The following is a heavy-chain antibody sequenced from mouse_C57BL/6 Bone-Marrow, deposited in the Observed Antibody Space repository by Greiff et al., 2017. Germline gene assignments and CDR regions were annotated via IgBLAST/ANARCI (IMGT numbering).Heavy chain of an antibody. Sequence: QVQLQQSGPGLVQPSQSLSITCTVSGFSLTSYGVHWVRQPPGKGLEWLGVIWSGGSTDYNAAFISRLSISKDNSKSQVFFKMNSLQADDTAIYYCAKNFYSNYYYYAMDYWGQGTSVTVSS. V-gene: IGHV2-4*01. J-gene: IGHJ4*01. CDR1: GFSLTSYG. CDR2: IWSGGST. CDR3: AKNFYSNYYYYAMDY. D-gene: IGHD2-5*01.